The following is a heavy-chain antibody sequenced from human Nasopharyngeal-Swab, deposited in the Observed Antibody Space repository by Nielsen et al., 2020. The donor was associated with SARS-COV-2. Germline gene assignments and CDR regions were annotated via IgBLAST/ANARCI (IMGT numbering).Heavy chain of an antibody. CDR3: ARYCSTTSCPRGFDY. Sequence: GESLKISCAASGFTFSSYWMRWVRQAPGKGLEWVAHIKQSGSGQYYVDSVKGRFTISRDNAKNSLSLQMNSLRAEDTAVYYCARYCSTTSCPRGFDYWVQGTLVTVYS. D-gene: IGHD2-2*01. CDR2: IKQSGSGQ. CDR1: GFTFSSYW. J-gene: IGHJ4*02. V-gene: IGHV3-7*01.